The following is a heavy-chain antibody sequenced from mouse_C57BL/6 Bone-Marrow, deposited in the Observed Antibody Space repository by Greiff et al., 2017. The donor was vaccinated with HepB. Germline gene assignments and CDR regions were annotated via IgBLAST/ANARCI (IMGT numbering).Heavy chain of an antibody. Sequence: QVQLQQSGAELVRPGASVTLSCKASGYTFTDYEMHWVQQTPVHGLEWIGTIDPETGGTAYNQKFKGKAILTADKSSSTAYMELRSLTSEDSAVYYCTRYGVCYYCAMVYWGQGTSVTVSS. J-gene: IGHJ4*01. CDR3: TRYGVCYYCAMVY. V-gene: IGHV1-15*01. CDR2: IDPETGGT. CDR1: GYTFTDYE. D-gene: IGHD1-1*01.